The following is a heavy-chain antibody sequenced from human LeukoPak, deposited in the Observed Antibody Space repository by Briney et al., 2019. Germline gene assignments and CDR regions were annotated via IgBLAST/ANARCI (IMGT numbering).Heavy chain of an antibody. CDR3: AKKSVGIYFN. V-gene: IGHV3-23*01. D-gene: IGHD1-26*01. CDR1: GFTFSNAW. Sequence: GGSLRLSCAASGFTFSNAWMSWVRQAPGKGLEWVSTISGSGSSTYYADSVEGRFTISRDNSKNTLYLQMNSLRAGDTAVFYCAKKSVGIYFNWGQGTLVSVPS. CDR2: ISGSGSST. J-gene: IGHJ4*02.